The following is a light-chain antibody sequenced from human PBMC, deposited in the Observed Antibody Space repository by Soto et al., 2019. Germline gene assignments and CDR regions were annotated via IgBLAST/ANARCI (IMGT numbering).Light chain of an antibody. CDR1: QSLLHSNGYNY. J-gene: IGKJ4*01. Sequence: DIVMTQNKLSLPVTPGEPACISCRSSQSLLHSNGYNYLDWYLQKPGQSPQLLIYLGSNRASGVPDRFSGSGSGTDFTLKISRVEAEDVGVYYCMQALQTPLPFGGGT. CDR3: MQALQTPLP. V-gene: IGKV2-28*01. CDR2: LGS.